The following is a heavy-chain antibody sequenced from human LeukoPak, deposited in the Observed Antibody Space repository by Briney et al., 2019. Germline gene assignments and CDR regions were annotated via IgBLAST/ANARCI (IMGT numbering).Heavy chain of an antibody. CDR2: IYTSGST. V-gene: IGHV4-4*07. CDR3: ARDGFPAFFDY. D-gene: IGHD6-25*01. CDR1: GGSISSYY. Sequence: SETLSLTCTVSGGSISSYYWSWVRQPAGKGLKGIGRIYTSGSTNDNPSLKSRVTMSVDTSKNQFSLKLSSVTAADTAVYYCARDGFPAFFDYWGQGTLVTVSS. J-gene: IGHJ4*02.